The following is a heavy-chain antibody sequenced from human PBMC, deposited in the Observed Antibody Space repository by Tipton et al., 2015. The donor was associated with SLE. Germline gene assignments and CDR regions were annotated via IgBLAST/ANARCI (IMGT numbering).Heavy chain of an antibody. V-gene: IGHV3-64*01. J-gene: IGHJ4*02. CDR1: GFTVSSND. CDR3: ARRATTNSYDY. Sequence: SLRLSCAASGFTVSSNDMSWVRQAPGKGLEYVSAISNNGGNPYYANSVKGRFTISRDDSKNMLYLQMGSLRDEDMGVYYCARRATTNSYDYWCRGTLVTVSS. D-gene: IGHD1-26*01. CDR2: ISNNGGNP.